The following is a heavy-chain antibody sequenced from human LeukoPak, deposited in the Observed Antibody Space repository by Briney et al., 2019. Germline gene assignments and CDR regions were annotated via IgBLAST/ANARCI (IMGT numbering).Heavy chain of an antibody. CDR3: AKDLMIVVVKPYPMVDY. D-gene: IGHD3-22*01. CDR2: IHSGGNT. Sequence: GGSLRLSCAASGFTVSSNYMSWVRQAPGKGLEWVSVIHSGGNTYYADSVKGRFTISRDNSKNTLYLQMNSLRAEDTAVYYCAKDLMIVVVKPYPMVDYWGQGTLVTVSS. V-gene: IGHV3-53*01. CDR1: GFTVSSNY. J-gene: IGHJ4*02.